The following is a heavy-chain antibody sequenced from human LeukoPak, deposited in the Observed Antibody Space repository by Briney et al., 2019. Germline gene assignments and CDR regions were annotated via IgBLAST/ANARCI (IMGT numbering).Heavy chain of an antibody. CDR3: ARQGGEAYYYGSGSYFIIDY. CDR2: IYYSGST. CDR1: GGSISSSSYY. D-gene: IGHD3-10*01. Sequence: SETLSLTCTVSGGSISSSSYYWGWIRQPPGKGLEWIGSIYYSGSTYYNPSLKSRATISVDTSKNQFSLKLSSVTAADTAVYYCARQGGEAYYYGSGSYFIIDYWGQGTLVTVSS. J-gene: IGHJ4*02. V-gene: IGHV4-39*01.